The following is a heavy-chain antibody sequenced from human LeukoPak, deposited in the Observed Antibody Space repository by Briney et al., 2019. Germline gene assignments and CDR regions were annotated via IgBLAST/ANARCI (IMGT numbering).Heavy chain of an antibody. CDR2: IRSKAYGGTT. V-gene: IGHV3-49*04. J-gene: IGHJ4*02. CDR3: TRDGIVGATPGFDY. D-gene: IGHD1-26*01. CDR1: GFTLGDYA. Sequence: PGRSLRLSCTASGFTLGDYAMSWVRQAPGKGLAWVGFIRSKAYGGTTEYAASVKGRFTISRDDSKSIAYLQMNSLKAEDTAVYYCTRDGIVGATPGFDYWRQGTLVTVSS.